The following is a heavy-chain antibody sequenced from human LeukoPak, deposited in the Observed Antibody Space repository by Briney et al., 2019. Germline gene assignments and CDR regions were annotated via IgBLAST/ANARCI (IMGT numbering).Heavy chain of an antibody. CDR2: ISGSGGST. CDR3: AKVRAMIVVGYFDY. CDR1: GFYFSDYY. J-gene: IGHJ4*02. V-gene: IGHV3-23*01. Sequence: GGSLRLSCVASGFYFSDYYISWLRQAPGKGLEWVSAISGSGGSTYYADSVKGRFTISRDNSKNTLYLQMNSLRAEDTAVYYCAKVRAMIVVGYFDYWGQGTLVTVSS. D-gene: IGHD3-22*01.